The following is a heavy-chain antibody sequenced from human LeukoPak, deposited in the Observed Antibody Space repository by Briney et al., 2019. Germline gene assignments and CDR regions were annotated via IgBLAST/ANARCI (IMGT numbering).Heavy chain of an antibody. CDR1: GFIFSGYA. J-gene: IGHJ4*02. Sequence: PGGSLRLSCAASGFIFSGYAIHWVRQAPGKGLEWVAVIWYDGSNKYYADSVKGRFTISRDNSKNTLYLQMNSLRAEDTAVYYCARAGDYVDYWGQGTLVTVSS. CDR2: IWYDGSNK. V-gene: IGHV3-33*08. CDR3: ARAGDYVDY.